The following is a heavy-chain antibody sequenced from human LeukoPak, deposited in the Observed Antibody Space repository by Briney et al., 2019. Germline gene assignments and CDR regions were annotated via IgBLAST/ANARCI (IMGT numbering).Heavy chain of an antibody. Sequence: PSETLSLTCTVSGGSISSSSYYWGWIRQPPGKGLEWIGSIYYSGSTYYNPSLKSRVTISVDTSKNQFSLKLSSVAAADTAVYYCARDVDYGDYAFDYWGQGTLVTVSS. V-gene: IGHV4-39*07. CDR1: GGSISSSSYY. CDR3: ARDVDYGDYAFDY. J-gene: IGHJ4*02. D-gene: IGHD4-17*01. CDR2: IYYSGST.